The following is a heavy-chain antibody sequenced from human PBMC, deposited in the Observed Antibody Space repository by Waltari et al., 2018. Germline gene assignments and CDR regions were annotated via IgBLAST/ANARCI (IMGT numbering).Heavy chain of an antibody. J-gene: IGHJ6*03. CDR3: ARDHYGSGRMGYYYYMDV. V-gene: IGHV4-4*07. D-gene: IGHD3-10*01. CDR2: IYTSGSP. CDR1: GGSISSYY. Sequence: QVQLQESGPGLVKPSETLSLTCTVSGGSISSYYWSWIRQPAGKGLEWIGRIYTSGSPNYNPSLKSRVTMSVDTSKNQFSLKLSSVTAADTAVYYCARDHYGSGRMGYYYYMDVWGKGTTVTISS.